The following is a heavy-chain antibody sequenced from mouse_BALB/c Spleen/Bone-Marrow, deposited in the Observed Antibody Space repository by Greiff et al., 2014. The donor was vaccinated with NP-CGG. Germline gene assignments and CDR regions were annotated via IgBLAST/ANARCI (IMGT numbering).Heavy chain of an antibody. D-gene: IGHD2-12*01. CDR2: INSGGTIT. CDR1: GFTFSSYG. V-gene: IGHV5-6*01. CDR3: TRRGIYDERTAMDY. Sequence: EVQVVESGGDLVYPGGSLKLSCAASGFTFSSYGMSWVRQTPDTRLEWVATINSGGTITYYPDSMKGRFTISRDNAKNTLYLQMSSLRSEDTAMYYCTRRGIYDERTAMDYWGRGTSVTVSS. J-gene: IGHJ4*01.